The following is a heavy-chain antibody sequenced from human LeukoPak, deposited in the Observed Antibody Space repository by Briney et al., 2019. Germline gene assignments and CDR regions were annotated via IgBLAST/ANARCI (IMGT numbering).Heavy chain of an antibody. CDR1: GDSISSGSYY. Sequence: PSETLSLTCTVSGDSISSGSYYWGWTRQPPGKGLEWIGSIYYSGSTYYNPSLKSRVTISVDTSKNQFSLKLSSVTAADTAVYYCARDITGSFDYWGQGNLVTVSS. J-gene: IGHJ4*02. D-gene: IGHD1-14*01. CDR2: IYYSGST. CDR3: ARDITGSFDY. V-gene: IGHV4-39*07.